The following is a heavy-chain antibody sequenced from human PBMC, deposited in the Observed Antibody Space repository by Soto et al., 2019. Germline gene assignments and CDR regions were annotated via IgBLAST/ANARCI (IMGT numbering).Heavy chain of an antibody. CDR1: GGSISSDY. CDR2: IYYSGST. Sequence: SETLSLTCTVSGGSISSDYWSWIRQPPGKGLEWIGYIYYSGSTNYNPSLKSRVTISVDTSKNQFSLKLSSVTAADTAVYYCVSPEGYYDSSGYTLDCWGQGTLVTVSS. V-gene: IGHV4-59*08. CDR3: VSPEGYYDSSGYTLDC. D-gene: IGHD3-22*01. J-gene: IGHJ4*02.